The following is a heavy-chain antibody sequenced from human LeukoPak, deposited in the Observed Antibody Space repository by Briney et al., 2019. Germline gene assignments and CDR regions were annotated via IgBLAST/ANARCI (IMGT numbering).Heavy chain of an antibody. CDR2: IKQDGSEK. Sequence: GGSLRLSCVASGFPFSSYWMTWVRQAPGKGLEWVANIKQDGSEKYYVDSVKGRFTISRDNAKNSLYLQMNSLRAEDTAVYYCARDADYVWGSYRTIYYFDYWGQGTLVTVSS. D-gene: IGHD3-16*02. CDR3: ARDADYVWGSYRTIYYFDY. V-gene: IGHV3-7*03. CDR1: GFPFSSYW. J-gene: IGHJ4*02.